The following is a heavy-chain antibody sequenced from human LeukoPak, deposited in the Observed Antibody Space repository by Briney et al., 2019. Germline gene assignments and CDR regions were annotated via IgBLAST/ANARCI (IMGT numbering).Heavy chain of an antibody. Sequence: GASVKVSCKVSGYTLTELSMHWVRQAPGKGLEWMGGVDPEDGETIYAQKFQGRVTMTEDTSTDTAYMELSSLRSEDTAVYYCATLRITRIVVVTSPYAFDIWGQGTMVTVSS. D-gene: IGHD3-22*01. V-gene: IGHV1-24*01. J-gene: IGHJ3*02. CDR1: GYTLTELS. CDR2: VDPEDGET. CDR3: ATLRITRIVVVTSPYAFDI.